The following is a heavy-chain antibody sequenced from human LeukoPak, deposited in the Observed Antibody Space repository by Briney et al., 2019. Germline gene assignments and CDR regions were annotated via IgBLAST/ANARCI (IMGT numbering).Heavy chain of an antibody. V-gene: IGHV3-23*01. CDR3: AKDDAWVRYQD. CDR1: GFTFTGYA. J-gene: IGHJ4*02. D-gene: IGHD5-12*01. Sequence: GGSPRLSCAASGFTFTGYAMSWVRQAPGKGLEWVSAISGSGHSTDYADSVKGRFTISRDNSKNTLDLQMNSLRAEDTAVYYCAKDDAWVRYQDWGQGTLVTVPS. CDR2: ISGSGHST.